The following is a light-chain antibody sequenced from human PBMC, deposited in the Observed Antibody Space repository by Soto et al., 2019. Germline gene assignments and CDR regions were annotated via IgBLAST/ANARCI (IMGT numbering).Light chain of an antibody. CDR2: DNR. CDR1: SSNIGNNY. CDR3: GTWDNSLSAGV. V-gene: IGLV1-51*01. Sequence: QSVLTQPPSVSAAPGQKVTISCSGSSSNIGNNYVSWFQQLPGTAPKLLIYDNRKRPSGIPDRFSGSKSGTSATLGITGLQTGDEADYYCGTWDNSLSAGVFGTGTKVTVL. J-gene: IGLJ1*01.